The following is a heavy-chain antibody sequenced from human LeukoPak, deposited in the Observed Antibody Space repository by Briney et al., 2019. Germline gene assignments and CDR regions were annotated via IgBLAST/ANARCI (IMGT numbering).Heavy chain of an antibody. J-gene: IGHJ4*02. CDR2: ISSSGSTI. CDR1: GFTFSSYE. D-gene: IGHD5-12*01. CDR3: ARERGYSGYDYFIDSPSDY. V-gene: IGHV3-48*03. Sequence: PGGSLRLSCAASGFTFSSYEMNWVRQAPGKGPEWVSYISSSGSTIYNADSVKGRFTISRDNAKNSLYLQMNSLRAEDTAVYYCARERGYSGYDYFIDSPSDYWGQGTLVTVSS.